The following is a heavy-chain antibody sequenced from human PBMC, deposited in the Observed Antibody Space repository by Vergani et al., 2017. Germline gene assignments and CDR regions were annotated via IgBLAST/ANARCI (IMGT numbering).Heavy chain of an antibody. CDR1: GFTFSSYW. CDR2: IKQDGSEK. Sequence: EVQLVESGGGLVQPGGSLRLSCAASGFTFSSYWMSWVRQAPGKGLEWVANIKQDGSEKYYVDSVKGRFTTSRDNAKNSLYLQMNSLRAEDTAVYYCAREWHIVVVTANPFDYWGQGTLVTVSS. V-gene: IGHV3-7*01. D-gene: IGHD2-21*02. J-gene: IGHJ4*02. CDR3: AREWHIVVVTANPFDY.